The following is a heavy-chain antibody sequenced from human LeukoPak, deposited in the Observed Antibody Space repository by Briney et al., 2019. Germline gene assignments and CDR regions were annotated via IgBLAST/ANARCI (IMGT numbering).Heavy chain of an antibody. V-gene: IGHV3-7*01. CDR3: TSRVTQHKYFGP. J-gene: IGHJ5*02. Sequence: GGSLRLSCAASGVTFSRSWMSWVRQAPGKGLEWVANINQDGSEEYYVGSVEGRFTISRDNAKSSLYLQMNSLRAEDTAVYYCTSRVTQHKYFGPWGQGSLVTVSP. CDR2: INQDGSEE. D-gene: IGHD4-17*01. CDR1: GVTFSRSW.